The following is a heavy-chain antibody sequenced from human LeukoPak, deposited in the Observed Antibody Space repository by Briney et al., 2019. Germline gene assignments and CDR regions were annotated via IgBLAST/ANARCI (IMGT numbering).Heavy chain of an antibody. D-gene: IGHD3-10*01. CDR1: GYTFISYG. Sequence: GASVKVSCKASGYTFISYGISWVRQAPGQGLEWMGWNSAYNGNTNYAQKLQGRVTMTTDTSTSTAYMELRSLRSDDTAVYYCARLLPRGYYFDYWGQGTLVTVSS. V-gene: IGHV1-18*04. CDR2: NSAYNGNT. J-gene: IGHJ4*02. CDR3: ARLLPRGYYFDY.